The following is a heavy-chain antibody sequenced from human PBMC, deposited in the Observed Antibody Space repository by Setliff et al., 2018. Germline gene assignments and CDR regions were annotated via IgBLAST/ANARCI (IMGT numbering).Heavy chain of an antibody. CDR3: ARGHTSMAP. J-gene: IGHJ5*02. CDR2: ITSSGDTM. CDR1: GFTFSDYY. V-gene: IGHV3-11*01. D-gene: IGHD5-18*01. Sequence: GGSLRLSCAASGFTFSDYYMSWIRQAPGKGLEWVSYITSSGDTMNYADSVKGRFTISRDNAKNSLHLQMNSLRAEDTAVYYCARGHTSMAPWGQGTLVTDSS.